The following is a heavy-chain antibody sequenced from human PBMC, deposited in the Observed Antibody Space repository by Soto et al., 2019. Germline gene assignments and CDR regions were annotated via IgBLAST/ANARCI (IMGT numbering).Heavy chain of an antibody. CDR2: IYTSGST. V-gene: IGHV4-4*07. D-gene: IGHD5-18*01. CDR1: GGSISSYY. J-gene: IGHJ5*02. Sequence: SETLSLTCTVSGGSISSYYWSWIRQPAGKGLEWIGRIYTSGSTNYNPSLKSRVTMSVDTSKNQFSLKLSSVPAADTVGYYWARDVRGTAMVTNWFDPWGQGTLVTVSS. CDR3: ARDVRGTAMVTNWFDP.